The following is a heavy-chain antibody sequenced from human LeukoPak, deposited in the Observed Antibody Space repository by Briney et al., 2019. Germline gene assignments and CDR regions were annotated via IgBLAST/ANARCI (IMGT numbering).Heavy chain of an antibody. V-gene: IGHV3-53*01. CDR1: GFTVSSNY. Sequence: GGSLRLSCAASGFTVSSNYMSWVRQAPRKGLEWVSVIYSGGSTYYADSVKGRFTISRDNSKNTLYLQMNSLRAEDTAVYYCARVAVPAAFYYYYYYMDVWGKGTTVTVSS. D-gene: IGHD2-2*01. J-gene: IGHJ6*03. CDR3: ARVAVPAAFYYYYYYMDV. CDR2: IYSGGST.